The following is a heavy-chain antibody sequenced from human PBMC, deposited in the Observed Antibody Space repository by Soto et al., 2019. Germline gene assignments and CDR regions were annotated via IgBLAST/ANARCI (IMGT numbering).Heavy chain of an antibody. V-gene: IGHV4-61*01. J-gene: IGHJ6*02. CDR2: IYYSGST. D-gene: IGHD2-2*02. CDR3: ASVTRTCITSSCYRYCYGMDV. CDR1: GGSVSSGRYY. Sequence: SETLSLTCTVSGGSVSSGRYYWSWIRQPPGKGLEWIGYIYYSGSTNYNPSLKSRVTISVDTSKNQFSLKLSSVTAADTSVYYCASVTRTCITSSCYRYCYGMDVWGQGTTVTVSS.